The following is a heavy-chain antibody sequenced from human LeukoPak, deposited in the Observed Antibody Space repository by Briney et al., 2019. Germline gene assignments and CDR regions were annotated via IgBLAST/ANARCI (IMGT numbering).Heavy chain of an antibody. Sequence: SETLSLTCTVSGDSISSTSHYWGWLRQPPGKGLEWIGSIYYIGNTYYNPSLKSRVTISVDTSKNQFSLNLTSVTAADTAVYYCARRRGSIFGVVIHYYFDYWGQGTLVTVSS. D-gene: IGHD3-3*01. CDR3: ARRRGSIFGVVIHYYFDY. CDR1: GDSISSTSHY. CDR2: IYYIGNT. V-gene: IGHV4-39*01. J-gene: IGHJ4*02.